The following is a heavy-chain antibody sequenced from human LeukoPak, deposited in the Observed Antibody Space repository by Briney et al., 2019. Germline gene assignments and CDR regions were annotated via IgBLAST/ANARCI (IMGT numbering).Heavy chain of an antibody. CDR2: VSDSGRSA. V-gene: IGHV3-23*01. D-gene: IGHD1-26*01. CDR3: AQNQWEFPA. CDR1: GFTFRNYA. Sequence: GGSLRLSCAASGFTFRNYAMSWVRQAPGKGLEWVSGVSDSGRSAYYADSVQGRFIISRDNSKNTLYLQMNSLRVEDTAAYFCAQNQWEFPAWGQGTLVTVSS. J-gene: IGHJ5*02.